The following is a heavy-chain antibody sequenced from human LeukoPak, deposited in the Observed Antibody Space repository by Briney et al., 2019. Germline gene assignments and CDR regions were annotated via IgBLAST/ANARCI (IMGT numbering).Heavy chain of an antibody. CDR1: GFTFSSYA. J-gene: IGHJ4*02. V-gene: IGHV3-23*01. CDR2: ISGSGGST. D-gene: IGHD2-21*02. Sequence: PGGSLRLSCAASGFTFSSYAMSWVRQAPGKGLEWVSAISGSGGSTYYADSVKGRFTISRDNSKNTLYLQMNSLRAEDMAVYYCAKDRMKPIVVVTATVFDYWGQGTLVTVSS. CDR3: AKDRMKPIVVVTATVFDY.